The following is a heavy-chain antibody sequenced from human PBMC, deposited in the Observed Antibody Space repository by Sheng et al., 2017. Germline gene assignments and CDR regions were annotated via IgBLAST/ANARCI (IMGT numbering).Heavy chain of an antibody. D-gene: IGHD1-26*01. V-gene: IGHV1-18*01. CDR3: ASSSKYSGSYYYYYYYYMDV. CDR2: ISAYNGNT. Sequence: QVQLVQSGAEVKKPGASVKVSCKASGYTFTSYGISWVRQAPGQGLEWMGWISAYNGNTNYAQKLQGRVTMTTDTSTSTAYMELRSLRSDDTAVYYCASSSKYSGSYYYYYYYYMDVWGKGTTVTVSS. J-gene: IGHJ6*03. CDR1: GYTFTSYG.